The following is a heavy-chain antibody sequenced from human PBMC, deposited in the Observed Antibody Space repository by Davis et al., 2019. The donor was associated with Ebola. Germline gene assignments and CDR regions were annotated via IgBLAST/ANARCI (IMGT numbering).Heavy chain of an antibody. CDR3: ARAPSSGWPDHGSLWFDP. D-gene: IGHD6-19*01. V-gene: IGHV1-2*04. CDR2: INPNSGGT. Sequence: ASVKVSCKASGYTFTSYGISWVRQAPGQGLEWMGWINPNSGGTNYAQKFQGWVTMTRDTSISTAYMELSRLRSDDTAVYYCARAPSSGWPDHGSLWFDPWGQGTLVTVSS. CDR1: GYTFTSYG. J-gene: IGHJ5*02.